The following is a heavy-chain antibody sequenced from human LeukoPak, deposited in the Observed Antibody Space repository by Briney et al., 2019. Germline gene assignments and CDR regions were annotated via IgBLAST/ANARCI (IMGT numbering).Heavy chain of an antibody. CDR2: ISAYNGNT. V-gene: IGHV1-18*01. Sequence: ASVKVSCKASGYTFTSYGISWVRQAPGQGLEWMGWISAYNGNTNYAQKLQGRVTMTTDTSTSTAYMELRSLRSDDTAVYYCARGYIVVVVAEFNWFDPWGQGTLVTVSS. CDR3: ARGYIVVVVAEFNWFDP. CDR1: GYTFTSYG. J-gene: IGHJ5*02. D-gene: IGHD2-15*01.